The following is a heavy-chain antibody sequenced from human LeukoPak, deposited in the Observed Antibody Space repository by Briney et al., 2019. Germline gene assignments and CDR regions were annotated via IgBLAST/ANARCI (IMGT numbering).Heavy chain of an antibody. V-gene: IGHV3-64*01. CDR3: ARDRGSSSWYFDY. CDR2: ISSNGGST. Sequence: GGSLRLSCAASGFTFSSYAMHWVRQAPGKGLEYVSAISSNGGSTYYANSVKGRFTISRDNSKNTLYLQMGSLRAEDMAVYYCARDRGSSSWYFDYWGQGTLVTVSS. J-gene: IGHJ4*02. CDR1: GFTFSSYA. D-gene: IGHD6-13*01.